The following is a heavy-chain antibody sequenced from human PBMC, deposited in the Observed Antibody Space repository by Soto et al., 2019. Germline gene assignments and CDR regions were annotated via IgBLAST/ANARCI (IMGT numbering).Heavy chain of an antibody. CDR1: GFTFSSYA. CDR3: ASGYYASSGSFGSY. V-gene: IGHV3-30-3*01. Sequence: QVQLVESGGGVVQPGRSLRLSCAASGFTFSSYAMHWVRQAPGKGLEWVAVISYDGSNKYYADSVKGRFTISRDNSKNPLYLQMNSMRAEDTAVYYCASGYYASSGSFGSYWGQGTLVTVSS. J-gene: IGHJ4*02. D-gene: IGHD3-22*01. CDR2: ISYDGSNK.